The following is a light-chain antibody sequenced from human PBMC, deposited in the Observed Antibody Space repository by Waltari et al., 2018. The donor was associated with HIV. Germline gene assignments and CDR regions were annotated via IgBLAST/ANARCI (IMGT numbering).Light chain of an antibody. J-gene: IGLJ2*01. CDR1: SSNIGNNH. V-gene: IGLV1-47*01. Sequence: QSVLTQPPSASGTPGQRVTISCSGGSSNIGNNHVYWYQQFPGTAPKLLIYRNNQRPSGVPDRFSGSKSDTSASLVISGLRSEDEADYYCAAWDDSLSGVFGGGTKVTVL. CDR3: AAWDDSLSGV. CDR2: RNN.